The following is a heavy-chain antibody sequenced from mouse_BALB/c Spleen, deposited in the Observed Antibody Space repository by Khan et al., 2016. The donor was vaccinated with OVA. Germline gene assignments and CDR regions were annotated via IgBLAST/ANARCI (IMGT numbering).Heavy chain of an antibody. V-gene: IGHV5-6*01. CDR3: ARLAYYYDSEGFAY. D-gene: IGHD1-1*01. J-gene: IGHJ3*01. Sequence: EVQGVESGGDLVKPGGSLKLSCAASGFTFSTYGMSWVRQTPDKRLEWVATISSGGSYTYYPDSVKGRFTISRDNAKNTLYLQMSSLKSEDTAMXYSARLAYYYDSEGFAYWGQGTLVTVSA. CDR1: GFTFSTYG. CDR2: ISSGGSYT.